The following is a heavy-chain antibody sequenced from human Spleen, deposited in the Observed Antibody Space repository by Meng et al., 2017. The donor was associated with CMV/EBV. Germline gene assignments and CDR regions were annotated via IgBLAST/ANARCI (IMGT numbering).Heavy chain of an antibody. CDR3: ARDLTYGDFYGTFDY. CDR2: IIPIFSAT. CDR1: GGTFSLYA. J-gene: IGHJ4*02. Sequence: SVKVSCKPSGGTFSLYAFSWVRQAPGQGLEWMGGIIPIFSATHYAQKFQGRVTITTDESTNTAYMELSRLRSEDTAVYYCARDLTYGDFYGTFDYWGQGTLVTVSS. V-gene: IGHV1-69*05. D-gene: IGHD4-17*01.